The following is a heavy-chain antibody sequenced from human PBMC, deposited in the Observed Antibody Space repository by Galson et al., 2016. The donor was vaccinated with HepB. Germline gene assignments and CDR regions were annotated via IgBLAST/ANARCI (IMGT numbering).Heavy chain of an antibody. D-gene: IGHD5-24*01. CDR1: GGTFRNYA. J-gene: IGHJ4*02. CDR3: ARDEGGYNFH. V-gene: IGHV1-69*13. Sequence: SVKVSCKASGGTFRNYAISWVRQAPGQGLEWMGGIIPIFDATNYAQKFQGRVTMTADESTSTAYMELSSLRSQDTAVYYCARDEGGYNFHWGQGTLVTVSS. CDR2: IIPIFDAT.